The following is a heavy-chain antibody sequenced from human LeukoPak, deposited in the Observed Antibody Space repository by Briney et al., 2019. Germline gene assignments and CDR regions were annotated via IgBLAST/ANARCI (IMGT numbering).Heavy chain of an antibody. V-gene: IGHV4-30-2*01. J-gene: IGHJ4*02. D-gene: IGHD4-17*01. CDR3: ARVPLHYGDYLFDY. CDR1: GGSISSGGYY. CDR2: IYHSGST. Sequence: SQTLSLTCTVSGGSISSGGYYWGWIRQPPGKGLEWIGYIYHSGSTYYNPSLKSRVTISVDRSKNQFSLKLSSVTAADTAVYYCARVPLHYGDYLFDYWGQGTLVTVSS.